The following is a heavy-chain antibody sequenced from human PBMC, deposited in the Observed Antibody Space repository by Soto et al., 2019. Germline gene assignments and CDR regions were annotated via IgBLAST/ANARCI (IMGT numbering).Heavy chain of an antibody. J-gene: IGHJ4*02. Sequence: QVQLVQSGAEVKKPGASVKVSCKASGYTFTNYGFSWVRQAPGQGLEWMGWISAYNGNTHYAQKLQGRVTMTTDTYTSTGYMELMSLRSDDTAIYYCARDDSSSWGKADYWGQGTLVTVSS. D-gene: IGHD6-13*01. CDR1: GYTFTNYG. CDR2: ISAYNGNT. CDR3: ARDDSSSWGKADY. V-gene: IGHV1-18*04.